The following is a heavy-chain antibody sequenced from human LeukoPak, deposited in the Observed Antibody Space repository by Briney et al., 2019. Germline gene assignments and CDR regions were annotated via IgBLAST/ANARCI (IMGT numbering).Heavy chain of an antibody. CDR2: IRQDGDTK. CDR3: ARSLPYGTTWYGRSDF. V-gene: IGHV3-7*03. J-gene: IGHJ4*02. Sequence: GGSLRLSCAASGFPFNAYWMTWVRQAPGKGLEWVANIRQDGDTKYYVDSAKGRFTVSRDNAMNSLYLQMNSLRAEDTAIYYCARSLPYGTTWYGRSDFWGQGTLVTVSS. D-gene: IGHD6-13*01. CDR1: GFPFNAYW.